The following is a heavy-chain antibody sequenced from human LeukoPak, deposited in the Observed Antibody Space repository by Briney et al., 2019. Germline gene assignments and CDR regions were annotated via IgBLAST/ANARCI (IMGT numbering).Heavy chain of an antibody. J-gene: IGHJ4*02. V-gene: IGHV3-11*01. Sequence: GGSLRLSCAPSGFIFSGYYMSWLRQAPGKGLEWVSYISGSGNDISYADSVKGRFTISRDNAKGSLYLQMNSLRAADTAVYYCGTHAGRTGSDDWGQGTLVTVSS. CDR3: GTHAGRTGSDD. CDR2: ISGSGNDI. D-gene: IGHD3/OR15-3a*01. CDR1: GFIFSGYY.